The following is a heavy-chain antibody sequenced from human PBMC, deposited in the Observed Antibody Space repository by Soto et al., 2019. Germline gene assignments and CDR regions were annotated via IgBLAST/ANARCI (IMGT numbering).Heavy chain of an antibody. D-gene: IGHD1-26*01. CDR1: GGSLSSSNW. J-gene: IGHJ5*02. Sequence: SATLSLTCSVSGGSLSSSNWWSWFRQPPGKGLEWIGEIYHSGSTNYNPSLKSRVTISVDKSKNQFSLKLSSVTAADTAVYYCARDLSGSYSYNWFDPWGQGTLVTVSP. CDR2: IYHSGST. V-gene: IGHV4-4*02. CDR3: ARDLSGSYSYNWFDP.